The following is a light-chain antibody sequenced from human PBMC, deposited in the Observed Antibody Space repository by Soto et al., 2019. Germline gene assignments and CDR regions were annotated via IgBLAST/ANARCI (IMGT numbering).Light chain of an antibody. CDR2: LGS. CDR1: QSLLHSNGNIY. J-gene: IGKJ1*01. CDR3: MQAIQAPRT. Sequence: DIVLTQSPLSLPVTPGEPASISCRSSQSLLHSNGNIYLDWYLQKPGQSPQLLIYLGSIRASGVPDRFSGRGSATDFTLKITRVEAEDVGVYYCMQAIQAPRTFGLGTKVEIK. V-gene: IGKV2-28*01.